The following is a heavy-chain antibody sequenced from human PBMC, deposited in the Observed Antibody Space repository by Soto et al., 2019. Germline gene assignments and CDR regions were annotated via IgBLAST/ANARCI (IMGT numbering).Heavy chain of an antibody. V-gene: IGHV1-69*13. J-gene: IGHJ4*02. D-gene: IGHD6-6*01. CDR2: IIPIFGTA. CDR1: GGTFSSYA. CDR3: ARDLGSSSWDY. Sequence: ASVKVSCKASGGTFSSYAISWVRQAPGKGLEWMGGIIPIFGTANYAQKFQGRVTITADESTSTAYMELSSLRAEDTAVYYCARDLGSSSWDYWGQGTLVTVSS.